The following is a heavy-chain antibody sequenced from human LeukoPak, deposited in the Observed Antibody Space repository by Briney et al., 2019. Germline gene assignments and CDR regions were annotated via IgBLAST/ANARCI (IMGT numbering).Heavy chain of an antibody. Sequence: SETLSLTCTVTGGSISSSSYYWGWIRQPPEKGLEWIGSIYYSGSTYYNPSLKSRVTISVDTSKNQFSLKLSSVTAADTAVYYCARDRPYYYDSSGYLNTNFDYWGQGTLVTVSS. CDR1: GGSISSSSYY. CDR3: ARDRPYYYDSSGYLNTNFDY. CDR2: IYYSGST. D-gene: IGHD3-22*01. J-gene: IGHJ4*02. V-gene: IGHV4-39*07.